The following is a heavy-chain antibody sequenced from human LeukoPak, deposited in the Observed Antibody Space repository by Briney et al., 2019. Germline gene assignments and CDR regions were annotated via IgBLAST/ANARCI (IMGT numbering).Heavy chain of an antibody. CDR1: GFTVSSNY. V-gene: IGHV3-53*01. D-gene: IGHD3-3*01. Sequence: PGGSLRLSCAASGFTVSSNYMSWVRQAPGKGLEWVSVIYSGDSTYYADSVKGRFTISRDNSKNTLYLQMNSLRAEDTAVYYCARAYDFWSAYYFDYWGQGTLVTVPS. J-gene: IGHJ4*02. CDR2: IYSGDST. CDR3: ARAYDFWSAYYFDY.